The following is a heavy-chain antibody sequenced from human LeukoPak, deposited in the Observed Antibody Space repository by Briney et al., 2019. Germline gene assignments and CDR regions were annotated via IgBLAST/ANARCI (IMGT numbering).Heavy chain of an antibody. CDR1: GFTFSDYY. Sequence: GGSLRLSCAASGFTFSDYYMGWIRQAPGKGLEWVSYITSNGNSVYYAASVKGRFTVSRDNAKNSLYLQVNSLTAEDTAVYYCARAGVDTSGYYYQGFDYWGQGTLVTVSS. CDR3: ARAGVDTSGYYYQGFDY. D-gene: IGHD3-3*01. J-gene: IGHJ4*02. CDR2: ITSNGNSV. V-gene: IGHV3-11*04.